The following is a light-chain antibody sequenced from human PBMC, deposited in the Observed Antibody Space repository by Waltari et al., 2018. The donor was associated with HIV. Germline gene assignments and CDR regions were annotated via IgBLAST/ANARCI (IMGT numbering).Light chain of an antibody. CDR1: SSDMSTHNR. CDR2: EVG. CDR3: ISYTTTDFYV. V-gene: IGLV2-14*01. J-gene: IGLJ1*01. Sequence: QSALTQPASVSGSPGQSITISCTDSSSDMSTHNRVSWYQQHPGKAPKLIIYEVGNRPSGVSNRFSGSKSGNTASLTISGLQAEDEADYYCISYTTTDFYVFGPGTWVTVL.